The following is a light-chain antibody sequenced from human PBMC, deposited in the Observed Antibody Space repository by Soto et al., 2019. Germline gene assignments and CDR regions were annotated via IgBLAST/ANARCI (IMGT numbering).Light chain of an antibody. CDR1: QIISSY. V-gene: IGKV1-39*01. CDR3: QQSYSTPYT. J-gene: IGKJ2*01. CDR2: AAT. Sequence: DIQMTKSPSSLSASVGDRVTITCRASQIISSYLNWYQQKPGKAPKLLIYAATSFQSGVPSRFSGRGSGPDFTLTISSLQPEDFATYYCQQSYSTPYTFGQGTKLDIK.